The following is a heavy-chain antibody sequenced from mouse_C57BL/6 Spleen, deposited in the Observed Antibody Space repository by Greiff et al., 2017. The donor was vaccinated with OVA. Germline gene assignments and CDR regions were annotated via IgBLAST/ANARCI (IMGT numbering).Heavy chain of an antibody. V-gene: IGHV5-16*01. CDR3: ARDRDYYAMDY. Sequence: DVKLVESEGGLVQPGSSMKLSCTASGFTFSDYYMAWVRQVPEKGLEWVANINYDGSSTYYLDSLKSRFIISRDNAKNILYLQMSSLKSEDTATYYCARDRDYYAMDYWGQGTSVTVSS. J-gene: IGHJ4*01. CDR2: INYDGSST. CDR1: GFTFSDYY.